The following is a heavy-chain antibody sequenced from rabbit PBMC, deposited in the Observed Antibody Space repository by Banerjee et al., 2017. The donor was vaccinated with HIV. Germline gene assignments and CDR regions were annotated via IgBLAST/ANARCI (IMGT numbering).Heavy chain of an antibody. J-gene: IGHJ4*01. CDR2: INTSSGNT. D-gene: IGHD4-1*01. CDR3: ARDLAGVIGWNFNL. V-gene: IGHV1S45*01. CDR1: GIDFNSYG. Sequence: QEQLVESGGGLVTLGGSLKLSCKASGIDFNSYGISWVRQAPGKGLEWIGCINTSSGNTVYASWAKGRFTISKTSSTTVTLQMTSLTAADTATYFCARDLAGVIGWNFNLWGPGTLVTVS.